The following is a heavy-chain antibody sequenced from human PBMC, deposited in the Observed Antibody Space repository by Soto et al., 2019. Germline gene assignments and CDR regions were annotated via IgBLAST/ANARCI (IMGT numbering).Heavy chain of an antibody. D-gene: IGHD3-3*01. V-gene: IGHV1-2*04. CDR3: AREAYYDFWSGYYGVRGMDV. CDR1: GYTFTGYY. Sequence: AASLKVSCKASGYTFTGYYMHWVRQAPGQGLEWMGWINPNSGGTNYAQKFQGWVTMTRDTSISTAYMELSRLRSDDTAVYYCAREAYYDFWSGYYGVRGMDVWGQGTTVTVSS. J-gene: IGHJ6*02. CDR2: INPNSGGT.